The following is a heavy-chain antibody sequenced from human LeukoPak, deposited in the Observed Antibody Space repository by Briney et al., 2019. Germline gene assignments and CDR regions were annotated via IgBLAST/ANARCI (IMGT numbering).Heavy chain of an antibody. CDR1: GGSISSYY. CDR3: ARGAESSSWSLDY. J-gene: IGHJ4*02. CDR2: ISHRGTT. V-gene: IGHV4-34*01. Sequence: PSETLSLTCTVSGGSISSYYWNWIRQPPGKGLEWIGEISHRGTTNYNPSLKSRVTMSVDTSKNQFSLKLSSVTAADTAVYYCARGAESSSWSLDYWGQGTLVTVSS. D-gene: IGHD6-13*01.